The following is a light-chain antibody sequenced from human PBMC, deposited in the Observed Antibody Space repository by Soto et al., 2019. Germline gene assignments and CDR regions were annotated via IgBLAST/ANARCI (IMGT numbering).Light chain of an antibody. CDR3: LQYHNLWA. J-gene: IGKJ1*01. V-gene: IGKV3-15*01. CDR2: RAS. CDR1: QNIYYN. Sequence: EVVLTQSPGTLSLSPGERATLSCWASQNIYYNVAWYQQRPGQAPRLLIYRASTRAPGVPARFSGSGSGTEFTLTISSLQPEDFTVYSCLQYHNLWAFGQGTKVDIK.